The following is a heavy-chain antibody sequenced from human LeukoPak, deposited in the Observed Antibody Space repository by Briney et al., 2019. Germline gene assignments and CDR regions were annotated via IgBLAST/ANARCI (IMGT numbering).Heavy chain of an antibody. D-gene: IGHD2-2*01. V-gene: IGHV4-4*09. CDR3: ARLWIGSSTSYYYYYMDV. Sequence: PSETLSLTCTVSGGSISSYYWSWIWQPPGKGLEWIGYIYTSGSTNYNPSLKSRVTISVDTSKNQFSLKLSSVTAADTAVYYCARLWIGSSTSYYYYYMDVWGKGTTVTVSS. CDR2: IYTSGST. J-gene: IGHJ6*03. CDR1: GGSISSYY.